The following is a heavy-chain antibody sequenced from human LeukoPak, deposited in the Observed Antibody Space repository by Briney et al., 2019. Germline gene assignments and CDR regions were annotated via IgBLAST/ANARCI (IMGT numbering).Heavy chain of an antibody. CDR2: INHSGST. V-gene: IGHV4-34*01. D-gene: IGHD3-22*01. CDR1: GGSFSGYY. J-gene: IGHJ1*01. CDR3: AREHRPRPYYYDSSGYSNKYFQH. Sequence: SETLSLTSAVYGGSFSGYYWSWIRQPPGKGLEWIGEINHSGSTNYNPSLKSRVTISVDTSKNQFSLKLSSVTAADTAVYYCAREHRPRPYYYDSSGYSNKYFQHWGQGTLVTVSS.